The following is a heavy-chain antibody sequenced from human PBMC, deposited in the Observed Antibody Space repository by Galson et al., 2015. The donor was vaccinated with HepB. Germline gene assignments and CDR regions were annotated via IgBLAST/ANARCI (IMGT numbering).Heavy chain of an antibody. CDR1: GYTFTDYY. V-gene: IGHV1-69-2*01. CDR2: VDPEDGET. Sequence: VKVSCKVSGYTFTDYYMHWVQQAPGKGLEWMGLVDPEDGETIYTEKFQGRVTITADTSTDTAYMELSSLRSEDTAVYYCATYAGVAGDYMDVWGKGTTVTVSS. CDR3: ATYAGVAGDYMDV. D-gene: IGHD3-3*01. J-gene: IGHJ6*03.